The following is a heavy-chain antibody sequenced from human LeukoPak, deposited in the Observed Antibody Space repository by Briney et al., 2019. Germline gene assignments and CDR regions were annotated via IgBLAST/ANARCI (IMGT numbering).Heavy chain of an antibody. D-gene: IGHD3-10*01. J-gene: IGHJ4*02. CDR2: ITYDGYYK. CDR3: ARRQGFGFDS. V-gene: IGHV3-30*03. Sequence: PPGGSLRLSCAASGFTFSSYGMHWVRQAPGKGLEWVALITYDGYYKYYADSVKGRFTISRDNSKNTLYLQMNSLRAEDTAVYYCARRQGFGFDSWGQGTLLTVSS. CDR1: GFTFSSYG.